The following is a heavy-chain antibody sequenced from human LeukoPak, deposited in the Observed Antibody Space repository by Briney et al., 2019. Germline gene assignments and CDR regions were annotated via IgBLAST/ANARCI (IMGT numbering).Heavy chain of an antibody. V-gene: IGHV3-23*01. J-gene: IGHJ4*02. D-gene: IGHD4-11*01. CDR2: ISDSGGST. CDR3: ARVASNYDFDY. Sequence: GGSLRLSCAASGFTFSTYTMNWVRQAPGKGLEWVSMISDSGGSTYYADSVKGRFTISRDYSKTTLYLQMNSLGAEDTALYYCARVASNYDFDYWGQGTLVSVSS. CDR1: GFTFSTYT.